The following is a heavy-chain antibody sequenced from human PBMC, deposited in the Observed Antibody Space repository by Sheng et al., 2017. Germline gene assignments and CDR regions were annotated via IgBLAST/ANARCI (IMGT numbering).Heavy chain of an antibody. Sequence: EVQLVESGGGLVQPGGSLRLSCEASGFTFSSHWMSWVRQAPGRGLEWVANIKPDGSDKYYVDSVKGRFTMSRDNAKNSLYLQMNSLRAEDTAVYYCARVWATGPHFDYWG. CDR3: ARVWATGPHFDY. D-gene: IGHD1-1*01. CDR2: IKPDGSDK. J-gene: IGHJ4*01. CDR1: GFTFSSHW. V-gene: IGHV3-7*01.